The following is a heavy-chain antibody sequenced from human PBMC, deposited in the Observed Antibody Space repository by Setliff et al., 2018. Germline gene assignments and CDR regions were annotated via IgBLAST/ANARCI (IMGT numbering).Heavy chain of an antibody. D-gene: IGHD3-10*01. Sequence: GESLKISCAASGFTFSSYGMHWVRQAPGRGLEWVGYIPYDGSNQFYPDSLKGRFTISRDNSKNTLYLQMNSLRAEDTAVYYCAREQFVGDYWGQGTLVTVSS. CDR1: GFTFSSYG. J-gene: IGHJ4*02. CDR3: AREQFVGDY. CDR2: IPYDGSNQ. V-gene: IGHV3-30*02.